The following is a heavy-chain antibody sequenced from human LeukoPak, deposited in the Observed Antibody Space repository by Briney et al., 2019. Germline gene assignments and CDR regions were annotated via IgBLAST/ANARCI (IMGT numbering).Heavy chain of an antibody. CDR1: GFSFSSNY. Sequence: GGSLRLSCAASGFSFSSNYMNWVRQAPGKGLEWVSAIYTGGTTYYADSVKGRFTISRDNSKNTLYLQMNSLRAEDTAVYYCARDKLGSGYSSDFDYWGQGTLVTVSS. J-gene: IGHJ4*02. CDR3: ARDKLGSGYSSDFDY. D-gene: IGHD6-19*01. V-gene: IGHV3-66*02. CDR2: IYTGGTT.